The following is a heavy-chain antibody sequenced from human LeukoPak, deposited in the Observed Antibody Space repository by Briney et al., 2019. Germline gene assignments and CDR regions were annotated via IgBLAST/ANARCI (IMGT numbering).Heavy chain of an antibody. Sequence: GGSLRLSCAASGFTFSSYGMHWVRQAPGKGLDWVAFIHHDGSNKYYADSVKGRFTISRDNSKNTLYLQMNSLRAEDTAVYYCARDGSYDYVWGSPDYWGQGTLVTVSS. CDR2: IHHDGSNK. D-gene: IGHD3-16*01. J-gene: IGHJ4*02. CDR3: ARDGSYDYVWGSPDY. V-gene: IGHV3-30*02. CDR1: GFTFSSYG.